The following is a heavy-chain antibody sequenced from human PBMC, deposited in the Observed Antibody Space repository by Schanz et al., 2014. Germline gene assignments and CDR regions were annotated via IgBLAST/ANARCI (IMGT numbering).Heavy chain of an antibody. D-gene: IGHD6-13*01. CDR2: IWSDGSTK. Sequence: QVQMVESGGGVVQPGRSLRLSCAASGFAFSVYAMSWVRQAPGKGLEWVAVIWSDGSTKYYADSVKGRFTISRDNSKNTLYLQMNSLRAEDTAVYYCAREQIMAAAGLVDYWGHGTLVTVSS. CDR3: AREQIMAAAGLVDY. J-gene: IGHJ4*01. V-gene: IGHV3-33*01. CDR1: GFAFSVYA.